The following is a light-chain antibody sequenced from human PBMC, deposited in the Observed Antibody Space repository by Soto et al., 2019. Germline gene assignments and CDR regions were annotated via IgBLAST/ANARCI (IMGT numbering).Light chain of an antibody. Sequence: QSALTQPPSVSGSPGQSVTISCTGTSSDVGSYNRVSWYQQPPGTAPKLMIYEVNNRPSGVPDRFSGSKSGNTASLTISGLQAEDEGDYYCCSYTSSTHCDFGNGTKLTVL. CDR3: CSYTSSTHCD. CDR2: EVN. CDR1: SSDVGSYNR. J-gene: IGLJ1*01. V-gene: IGLV2-18*02.